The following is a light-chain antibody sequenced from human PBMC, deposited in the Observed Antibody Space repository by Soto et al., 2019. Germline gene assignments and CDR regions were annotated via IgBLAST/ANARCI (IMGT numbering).Light chain of an antibody. Sequence: QSVLTQPASVSGSPRQSITISFTGTSSDVGNYKYVSWYQQHPGKGPKLMIYEVSNRPSGVSNRFSGSKSRNTASLTISGLQAEDEPDYYGFSYTSSGTYVFGTGTKVTVL. V-gene: IGLV2-14*01. CDR2: EVS. J-gene: IGLJ1*01. CDR3: FSYTSSGTYV. CDR1: SSDVGNYKY.